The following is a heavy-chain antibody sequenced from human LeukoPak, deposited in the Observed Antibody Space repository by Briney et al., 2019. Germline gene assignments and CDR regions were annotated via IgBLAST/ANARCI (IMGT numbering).Heavy chain of an antibody. CDR3: ARGPGHPRISSYFDY. J-gene: IGHJ4*02. Sequence: ASVKVSCKASGYTFTSYAMHWVRQAPGQRLEWMGWISAGNGNAKYSQKFQGRVTITRDTSASTAYMELSSLRSEDTAVYYCARGPGHPRISSYFDYWGQGTLVTVSS. CDR1: GYTFTSYA. CDR2: ISAGNGNA. D-gene: IGHD2/OR15-2a*01. V-gene: IGHV1-3*01.